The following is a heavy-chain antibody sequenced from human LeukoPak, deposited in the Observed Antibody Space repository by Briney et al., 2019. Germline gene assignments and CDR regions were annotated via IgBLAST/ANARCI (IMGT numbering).Heavy chain of an antibody. CDR2: INHSGST. CDR3: ARGGGIAAAVPNYYFDY. J-gene: IGHJ4*02. Sequence: SETLSLTCSVYGRPFSGYYWSWIRQPPGKGLEWFGEINHSGSTNYNPPLKRRVTISVDTSKNQFSLKLSSVTSAHTPVYYCARGGGIAAAVPNYYFDYWGQGTLVTVSS. D-gene: IGHD6-13*01. V-gene: IGHV4-34*01. CDR1: GRPFSGYY.